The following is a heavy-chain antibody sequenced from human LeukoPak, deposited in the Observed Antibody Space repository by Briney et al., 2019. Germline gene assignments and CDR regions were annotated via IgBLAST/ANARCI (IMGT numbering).Heavy chain of an antibody. CDR3: ARHMTTDMLDAFDI. V-gene: IGHV4-38-2*01. CDR2: IFHSGST. Sequence: SETLSLTCAVFGYSISSGYYWAWIRQFPGKGLEWIESIFHSGSTYDNPSLKSRVTTSVDASKNHFSLTLSSVTAADTAVYHCARHMTTDMLDAFDIWGQGTMVIISS. D-gene: IGHD3-10*02. CDR1: GYSISSGYY. J-gene: IGHJ3*02.